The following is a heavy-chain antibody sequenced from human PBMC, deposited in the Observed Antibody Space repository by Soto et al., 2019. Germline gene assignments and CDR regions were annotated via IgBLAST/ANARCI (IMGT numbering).Heavy chain of an antibody. CDR2: IYYTGLS. Sequence: PSETLSLTCTVSGGSISSYYWSWIRQPPGKGLEWIGYIYYTGLSNSNPSLNSRVSITVDTSKNQFSLKLSSVTAADTAVFYCARRGYYAISAFDIWGQGTMVTVSS. CDR1: GGSISSYY. V-gene: IGHV4-59*08. CDR3: ARRGYYAISAFDI. J-gene: IGHJ3*02. D-gene: IGHD2-8*01.